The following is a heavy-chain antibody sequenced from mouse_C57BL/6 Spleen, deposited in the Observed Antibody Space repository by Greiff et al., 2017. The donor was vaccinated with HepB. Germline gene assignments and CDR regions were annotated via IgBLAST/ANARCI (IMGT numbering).Heavy chain of an antibody. Sequence: EVKLQESGAELVRPGASVKLSCTASGFNIKDDYMHWVKQRPEQGLEWIGWIDPENGDTEYASKFQGKATITADTSSNTAYLQLSSLTSEDTAVYYCTTSLFPYAMDYWGQGTSVTVSS. CDR1: GFNIKDDY. V-gene: IGHV14-4*01. CDR3: TTSLFPYAMDY. J-gene: IGHJ4*01. D-gene: IGHD1-1*02. CDR2: IDPENGDT.